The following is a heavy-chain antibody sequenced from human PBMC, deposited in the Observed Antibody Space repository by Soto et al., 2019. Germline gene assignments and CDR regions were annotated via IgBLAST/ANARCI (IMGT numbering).Heavy chain of an antibody. D-gene: IGHD2-2*01. J-gene: IGHJ4*02. CDR3: ARGRWRNCSSTSCYPNRYFDY. Sequence: SETLSLTCAVYGGSFSGYYWSWIRQPPGKGLEWIGEINHSGSTNYNPSLKSRVTISVDTSKNQFSLKLSSVTAADTAVYYCARGRWRNCSSTSCYPNRYFDYWGQGTLVTVSS. V-gene: IGHV4-34*01. CDR2: INHSGST. CDR1: GGSFSGYY.